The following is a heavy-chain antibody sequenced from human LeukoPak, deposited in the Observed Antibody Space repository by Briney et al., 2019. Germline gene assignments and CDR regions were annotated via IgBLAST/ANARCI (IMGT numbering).Heavy chain of an antibody. CDR3: ARAAYSGSYHSDY. V-gene: IGHV4-61*01. J-gene: IGHJ4*02. D-gene: IGHD1-26*01. CDR1: GGSVNSGSYY. Sequence: SETLSLTCTVSGGSVNSGSYYWNWLRQPPGQGLEWLGYIYYSGSTNYNPSLKSRVTISVDTSKNQFSLKLSSVTAADTAVYYCARAAYSGSYHSDYWGQGTLVTVSS. CDR2: IYYSGST.